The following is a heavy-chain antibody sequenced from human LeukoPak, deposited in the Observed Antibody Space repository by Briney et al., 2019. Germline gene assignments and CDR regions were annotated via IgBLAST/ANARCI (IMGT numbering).Heavy chain of an antibody. CDR1: GFTFSSYA. CDR3: ARGVSNYGDYLDY. D-gene: IGHD4-11*01. CDR2: ISYDGSNK. J-gene: IGHJ4*02. Sequence: RGSLRLSCAASGFTFSSYAMHWVRQAPGKGLEWVAVISYDGSNKYYADSVKGRFTISRDNSKNTLYLQMNSLRAEDTAVYYCARGVSNYGDYLDYWGQGTLVTVSS. V-gene: IGHV3-30*04.